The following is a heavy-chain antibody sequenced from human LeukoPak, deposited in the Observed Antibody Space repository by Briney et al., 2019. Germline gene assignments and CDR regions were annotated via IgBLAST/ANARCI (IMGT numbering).Heavy chain of an antibody. Sequence: GGSLRLSCAASGFTFSTYYMSWVRQAPGTGLEWVANIKQDGSEKYYVDSVKGRFTISRDNAKNSLYLQMNSLRAEDTAVYYCARTDYYGSGSYYSYYYYYYMDVWGKGTTVTVSS. CDR3: ARTDYYGSGSYYSYYYYYYMDV. CDR1: GFTFSTYY. D-gene: IGHD3-10*01. J-gene: IGHJ6*03. V-gene: IGHV3-7*01. CDR2: IKQDGSEK.